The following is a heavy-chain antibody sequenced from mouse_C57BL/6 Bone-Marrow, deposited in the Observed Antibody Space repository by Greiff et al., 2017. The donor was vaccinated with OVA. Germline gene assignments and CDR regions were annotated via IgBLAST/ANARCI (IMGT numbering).Heavy chain of an antibody. D-gene: IGHD2-5*01. CDR1: GYTFTDYY. CDR2: INPNNGGT. J-gene: IGHJ4*01. CDR3: ARRGAYYCSNYEAMDY. Sequence: EVQLQQSGPELVKPGASVKISCKASGYTFTDYYMNWVKQSHGKSLEWIGDINPNNGGTSYNQKFKGKATLTVDKSSSTAYMELRSLTSEDSAVYYCARRGAYYCSNYEAMDYWCQGTSVTVSA. V-gene: IGHV1-26*01.